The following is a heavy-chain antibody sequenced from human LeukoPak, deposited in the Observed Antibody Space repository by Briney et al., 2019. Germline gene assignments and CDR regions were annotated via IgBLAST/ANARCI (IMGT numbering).Heavy chain of an antibody. V-gene: IGHV3-30*14. J-gene: IGHJ4*02. CDR1: GFTFSSYA. CDR2: IWYDGSNE. Sequence: PGRSLRLSCAASGFTFSSYAMHWVRQAPGKGLEWVAVIWYDGSNEDYADSVKGRFTISRDNSKSTLYLQMNSLRAEDTAVYYCARALEIGWDGYNLGYYFDYWGQGTLVTVSS. D-gene: IGHD5-24*01. CDR3: ARALEIGWDGYNLGYYFDY.